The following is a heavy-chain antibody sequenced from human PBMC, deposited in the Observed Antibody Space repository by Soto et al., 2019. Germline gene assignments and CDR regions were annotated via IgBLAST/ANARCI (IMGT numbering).Heavy chain of an antibody. CDR2: ISSIRGTI. Sequence: QPGGSLRLSCAASGFTFSSYEMNWVRQAPGKGLEWVSYISSIRGTIYYADSVKGRFTISRDNAKNSLYLQMNSLRVEDTAVYYCARGYSDYEFFFYVWGQGTLVTVSS. CDR3: ARGYSDYEFFFYV. V-gene: IGHV3-48*03. D-gene: IGHD5-12*01. J-gene: IGHJ4*02. CDR1: GFTFSSYE.